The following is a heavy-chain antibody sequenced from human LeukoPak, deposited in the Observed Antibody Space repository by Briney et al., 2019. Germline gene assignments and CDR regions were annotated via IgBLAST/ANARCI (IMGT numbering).Heavy chain of an antibody. J-gene: IGHJ5*01. CDR1: GDTFSNHP. CDR2: IIPIFNSL. CDR3: ARDWGYYDSSGAYRGVNWFDS. V-gene: IGHV1-69*06. D-gene: IGHD3-22*01. Sequence: SVKVSCKASGDTFSNHPINWVRQAPGQGLEWLGMIIPIFNSLKYAEKFQGRLTITADKSTTTAYVELSSLESDDTAVYYCARDWGYYDSSGAYRGVNWFDSWGQGTLVIVSS.